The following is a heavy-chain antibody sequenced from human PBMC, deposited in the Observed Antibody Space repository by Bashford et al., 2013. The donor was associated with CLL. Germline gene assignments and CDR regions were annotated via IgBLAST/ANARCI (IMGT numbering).Heavy chain of an antibody. CDR2: INPNSGGT. CDR1: GYTFTGYY. Sequence: ASVKVSCKASGYTFTGYYMHWVRQAPGQGLEWMGWINPNSGGTNYAQKFQGRVTMTRDTSISTAYMELSRLRSDDTAVYYCAREGCSGGSCYSIYWGQGTLVTVSS. D-gene: IGHD2-15*01. J-gene: IGHJ4*02. V-gene: IGHV1-2*02. CDR3: AREGCSGGSCYSIY.